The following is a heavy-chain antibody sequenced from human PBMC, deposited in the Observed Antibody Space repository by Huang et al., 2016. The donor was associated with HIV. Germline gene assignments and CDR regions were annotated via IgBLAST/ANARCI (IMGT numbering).Heavy chain of an antibody. V-gene: IGHV4-59*01. J-gene: IGHJ5*02. CDR3: ASASIAARRWFDP. D-gene: IGHD6-6*01. Sequence: QVQLQESGPGLVKPSETLSLTCTVSGSSMSSYYWSWIRQPPGKGLEWIGYIYYSGSPNNNPSLKSRVTISVDTSKNQFSLRLSSVTAADTAVYYCASASIAARRWFDPWGQGSLVTVSS. CDR2: IYYSGSP. CDR1: GSSMSSYY.